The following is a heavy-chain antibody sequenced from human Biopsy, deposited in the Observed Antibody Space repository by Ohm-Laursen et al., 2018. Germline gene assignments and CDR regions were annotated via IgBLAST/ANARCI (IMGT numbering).Heavy chain of an antibody. CDR2: ISNSGTT. CDR3: ARLSTLFGVADFTDD. J-gene: IGHJ4*02. Sequence: GTLSLTCTLSGASVRSHFLTWIRQPPGKGLQWIGSISNSGTTKSSPSLKSRVNISLHTSKNQLSLKLTSVTAADTAVYYCARLSTLFGVADFTDDWGQRTLVTVSS. CDR1: GASVRSHF. V-gene: IGHV4-59*08. D-gene: IGHD3-3*01.